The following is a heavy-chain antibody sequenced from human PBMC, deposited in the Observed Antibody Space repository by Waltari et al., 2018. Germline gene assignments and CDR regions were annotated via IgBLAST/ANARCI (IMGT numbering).Heavy chain of an antibody. Sequence: QLQLQESGPGLVKPSETLSLTCTVSGGSISSSSYYWGWIRQPPGKGLEWIGSIYYSGITYYNRSLKSRVTISVDTAKSQFSLKLSSVTAADTAVYYCASGVELRFLEWLYFDYWGQGTLVTVSS. CDR2: IYYSGIT. CDR1: GGSISSSSYY. J-gene: IGHJ4*02. CDR3: ASGVELRFLEWLYFDY. D-gene: IGHD3-3*01. V-gene: IGHV4-39*07.